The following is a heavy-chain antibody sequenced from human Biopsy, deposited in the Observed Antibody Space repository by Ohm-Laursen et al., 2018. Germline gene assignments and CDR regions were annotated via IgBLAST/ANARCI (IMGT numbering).Heavy chain of an antibody. D-gene: IGHD2-2*02. Sequence: ATQTLTLTCTLSGFSLNTRGMSVTWIRQPPGKALEWLARIDWDDAKFYNGSLKTRLTISKDTSENHVVLTLSDVDPVDTATYYCARIPILVVPAAIVYRHRRHLQGLDVWGQGTTVIASS. CDR1: GFSLNTRGMS. CDR2: IDWDDAK. CDR3: ARIPILVVPAAIVYRHRRHLQGLDV. J-gene: IGHJ6*02. V-gene: IGHV2-70*16.